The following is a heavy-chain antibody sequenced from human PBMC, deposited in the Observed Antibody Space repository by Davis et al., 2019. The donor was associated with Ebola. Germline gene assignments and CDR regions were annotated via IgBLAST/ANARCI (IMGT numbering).Heavy chain of an antibody. CDR3: ARDRDCSGGSCYSGWFDP. V-gene: IGHV1-2*04. J-gene: IGHJ5*02. D-gene: IGHD2-15*01. Sequence: YAQKFQGWVTMTRDTSISTAYMELSRLRSDDTAVYYCARDRDCSGGSCYSGWFDPWGQGTLVTVSS.